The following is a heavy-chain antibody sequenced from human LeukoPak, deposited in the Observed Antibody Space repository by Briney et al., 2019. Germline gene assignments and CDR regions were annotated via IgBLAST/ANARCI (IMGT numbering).Heavy chain of an antibody. J-gene: IGHJ4*02. CDR1: GFTFSSYA. D-gene: IGHD6-13*01. CDR2: ISGGGGST. CDR3: ARAPQLGYLFDY. V-gene: IGHV3-23*01. Sequence: GGSLRLSCAASGFTFSSYAMSWVRQAPGKGLEWVSAISGGGGSTYYADSVKGRFTISRDNSKNTLYLQMNSLRAEDTAVYYCARAPQLGYLFDYWGQGTLVTVSS.